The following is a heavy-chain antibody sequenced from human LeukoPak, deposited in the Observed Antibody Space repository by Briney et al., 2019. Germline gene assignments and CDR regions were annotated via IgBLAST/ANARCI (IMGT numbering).Heavy chain of an antibody. Sequence: PGGSLRLSCAASGFTFSSYGMNWVRQAPGKGLEWVSSISTSSSYIYYADSMKGRFTTSRDNAKNSLYLQMNSLRAEDTAVYYCARVEGNIVTTTEGYFDYWGQGTLVTVSS. CDR2: ISTSSSYI. V-gene: IGHV3-21*01. CDR3: ARVEGNIVTTTEGYFDY. J-gene: IGHJ4*02. CDR1: GFTFSSYG. D-gene: IGHD5-12*01.